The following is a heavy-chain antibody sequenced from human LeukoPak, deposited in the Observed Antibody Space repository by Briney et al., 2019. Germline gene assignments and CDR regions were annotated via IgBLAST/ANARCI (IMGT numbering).Heavy chain of an antibody. Sequence: GGSLILSCAASGITLSNYIVSWVRQAPGKGLEWVAGLSGSGGGTYYEDSVRGRFTISRDNPKNTLYLQMNSLRAEDTAVYFCAKRGVVIRVFLVGFHKEAYYFDSWGQGALVTVSS. V-gene: IGHV3-23*01. CDR2: LSGSGGGT. CDR3: AKRGVVIRVFLVGFHKEAYYFDS. J-gene: IGHJ4*02. CDR1: GITLSNYI. D-gene: IGHD3-10*01.